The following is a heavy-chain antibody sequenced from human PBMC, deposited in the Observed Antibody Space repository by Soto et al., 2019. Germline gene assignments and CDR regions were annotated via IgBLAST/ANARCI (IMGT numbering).Heavy chain of an antibody. CDR2: IYSGGST. V-gene: IGHV3-66*01. CDR3: ARVLFGDYPDY. Sequence: EVQLVESGGGLVQPWGSLRLSCAASGFTVSSNYMSWVRQAPGKGLEWVSVIYSGGSTYYADSVKGRFTISRDNSKNTLYLQMNSLRAEDTAVYYCARVLFGDYPDYWGQGTLVTVSS. J-gene: IGHJ4*02. CDR1: GFTVSSNY. D-gene: IGHD3-10*02.